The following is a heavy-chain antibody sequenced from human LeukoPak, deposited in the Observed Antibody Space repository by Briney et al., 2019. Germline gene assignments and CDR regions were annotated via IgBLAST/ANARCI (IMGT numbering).Heavy chain of an antibody. D-gene: IGHD3-10*01. Sequence: GGSLRLSCAASGFTFSSYAMSWVRQAPGKGLEWVSNISGSGGSRDYADSVKGRFTISSDNPKNTLYLQMNTLRAGDTAVYYCTRVPFRSYFDYWGQGTLVTVSS. CDR3: TRVPFRSYFDY. CDR2: ISGSGGSR. CDR1: GFTFSSYA. J-gene: IGHJ4*02. V-gene: IGHV3-23*01.